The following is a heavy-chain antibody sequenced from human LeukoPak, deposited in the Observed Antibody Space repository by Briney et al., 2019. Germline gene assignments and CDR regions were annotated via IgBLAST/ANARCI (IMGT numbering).Heavy chain of an antibody. V-gene: IGHV3-15*01. J-gene: IGHJ4*02. CDR2: IKSTTDGGTI. Sequence: GGSLRLSCTGSGFAFTNAWMTWVRQAPGKGLEWVGHIKSTTDGGTIDYAAPVEGRFTISRDESKNMIYLQMTSLKTEDTAVYYCTTKLGFIYGEDFWGQGTLVTVSS. CDR3: TTKLGFIYGEDF. D-gene: IGHD4/OR15-4a*01. CDR1: GFAFTNAW.